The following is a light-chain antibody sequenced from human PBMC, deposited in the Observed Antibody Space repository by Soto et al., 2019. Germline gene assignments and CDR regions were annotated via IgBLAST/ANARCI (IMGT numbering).Light chain of an antibody. V-gene: IGKV1-39*01. J-gene: IGKJ1*01. CDR1: QDISSS. Sequence: DIQMTQSPSSVSASVGDRVTITCRASQDISSSLAWYQQKPGKAPKLLIFAASSLQSGVPSRFSGSRSGPDFTLTISSLQPEDFATYYCQQSYSSPPTFGQGTKVDIK. CDR3: QQSYSSPPT. CDR2: AAS.